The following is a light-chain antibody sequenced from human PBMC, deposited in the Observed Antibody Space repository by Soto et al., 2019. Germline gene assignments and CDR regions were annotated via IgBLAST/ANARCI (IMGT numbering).Light chain of an antibody. CDR3: CSYAGSSTFWV. Sequence: QSVLTQPPSVSGSPGQSVTISCTGTSSDVGSHNGVSWYQQPPGTAPKLMIYEVTNRPSGVPDRFSGSKSGNTASLTISGLQAEDEADYYCCSYAGSSTFWVFGTGTKVTVL. CDR1: SSDVGSHNG. J-gene: IGLJ1*01. CDR2: EVT. V-gene: IGLV2-18*02.